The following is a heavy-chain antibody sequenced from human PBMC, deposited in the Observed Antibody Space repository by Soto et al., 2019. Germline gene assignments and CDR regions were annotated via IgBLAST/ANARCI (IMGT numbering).Heavy chain of an antibody. CDR1: GESFSDYF. D-gene: IGHD3-10*01. CDR2: IDQTGRT. V-gene: IGHV4-34*01. J-gene: IGHJ6*02. CDR3: ARGVGSGRDYGLDV. Sequence: QVQLQQWGAGLLKPSETLSLTCAVSGESFSDYFWSWIRQPPGKGLEWIGEIDQTGRTNYNPSLKSRVIMSVDTSKYQFSLNLSSVTAADTAMYYCARGVGSGRDYGLDVWGQGTTVTVS.